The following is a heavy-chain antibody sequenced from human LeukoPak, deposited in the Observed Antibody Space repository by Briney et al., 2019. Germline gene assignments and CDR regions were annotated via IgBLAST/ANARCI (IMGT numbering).Heavy chain of an antibody. D-gene: IGHD6-6*01. CDR3: ARARSYYYYYYYMDV. Sequence: PSETLSLTCTVSGYSISTGYYWDWIRQPPGKGLEWIGTFYHGGSTYYNPSLKSRVTISVDTSKNQFSLNLTSVTAADTAVYYCARARSYYYYYYYMDVWGKGTTVTISS. CDR1: GYSISTGYY. J-gene: IGHJ6*03. CDR2: FYHGGST. V-gene: IGHV4-38-2*02.